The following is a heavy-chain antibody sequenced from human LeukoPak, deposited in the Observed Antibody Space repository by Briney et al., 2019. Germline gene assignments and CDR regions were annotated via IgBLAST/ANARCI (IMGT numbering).Heavy chain of an antibody. V-gene: IGHV4-34*01. CDR2: INHSGST. Sequence: SETLSLTCAVYGGSFSGYYWSWIRQPPGKGLEWIGEINHSGSTNYNPSLKSRVTISVDTSKNQFSLKLSSVTAADTAVYYCARPPRQGVATTYFDYWGQGTLVTVSS. J-gene: IGHJ4*02. D-gene: IGHD5-12*01. CDR3: ARPPRQGVATTYFDY. CDR1: GGSFSGYY.